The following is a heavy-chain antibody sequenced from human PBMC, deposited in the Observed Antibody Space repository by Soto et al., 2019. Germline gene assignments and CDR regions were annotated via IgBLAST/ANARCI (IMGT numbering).Heavy chain of an antibody. Sequence: GGSLRLSCAASGFTFSSYAMSWVRQAPGKGLEWVSAISGSGGSTYYADSVKGRFTISRDNSKNTLYLQMNSLRAEDTAVYYCAKNLPLQWLVIVDQNWFDPWGQGTLVTVSS. CDR3: AKNLPLQWLVIVDQNWFDP. V-gene: IGHV3-23*01. D-gene: IGHD6-19*01. CDR2: ISGSGGST. CDR1: GFTFSSYA. J-gene: IGHJ5*02.